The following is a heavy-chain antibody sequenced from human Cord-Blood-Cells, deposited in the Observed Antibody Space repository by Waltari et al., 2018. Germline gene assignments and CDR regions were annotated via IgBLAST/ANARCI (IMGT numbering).Heavy chain of an antibody. V-gene: IGHV1-69*01. D-gene: IGHD2-8*01. CDR2: IIPIFGTA. CDR3: ASGYCTNGVCYDAFDI. Sequence: QVQLVQSGAEVKKPGSSVKVSCKASGGTFSSYAIRWVRPAPGQGLEWMGGIIPIFGTANYAQKFQGRVTITADESTSTAYMELSSLRSEDTAVYYCASGYCTNGVCYDAFDIWGQGTMVTVSS. J-gene: IGHJ3*02. CDR1: GGTFSSYA.